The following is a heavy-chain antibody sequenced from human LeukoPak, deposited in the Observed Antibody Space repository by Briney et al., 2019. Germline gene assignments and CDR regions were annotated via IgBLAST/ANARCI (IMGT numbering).Heavy chain of an antibody. CDR3: AKARSRSATYYFDY. V-gene: IGHV3-30*02. Sequence: PGGSLRLSCAASGFTFSTYGMHWLRQAPGKGLEWLAFIRYDGNNKYYADSVKGRFTISRDNSRNMLYLQVNSLRAEDTAVYFCAKARSRSATYYFDYWGQGTLVTVSS. CDR2: IRYDGNNK. D-gene: IGHD6-6*01. CDR1: GFTFSTYG. J-gene: IGHJ4*02.